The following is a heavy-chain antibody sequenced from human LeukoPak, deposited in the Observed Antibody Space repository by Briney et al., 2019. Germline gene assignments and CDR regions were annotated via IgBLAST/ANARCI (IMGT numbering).Heavy chain of an antibody. V-gene: IGHV1-46*01. CDR1: GYTFTSYY. Sequence: ASVKVSCKTFGYTFTSYYVHWVRQAPGQGLEWMGIINPSGGSTTYAQKFQGRLTMTSDTSTSTVCMELSSLRSEDTAVYYCARSSAYYNEADMWGQGTMVTVSS. D-gene: IGHD3-9*01. CDR3: ARSSAYYNEADM. J-gene: IGHJ3*02. CDR2: INPSGGST.